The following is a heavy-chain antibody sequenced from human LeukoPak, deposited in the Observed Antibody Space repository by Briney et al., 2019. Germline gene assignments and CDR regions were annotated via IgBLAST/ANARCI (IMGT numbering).Heavy chain of an antibody. CDR2: LSYTGKA. CDR3: AEGYFEPFEH. V-gene: IGHV4-59*02. J-gene: IGHJ4*02. CDR1: GDSVSSFH. D-gene: IGHD2/OR15-2a*01. Sequence: SETLSLTCAVSGDSVSSFHWNWIRQLPGKGLEWIGCLSYTGKADYNPSLASRVTISLDTSKNQGLFLKLRSVTAADTAVYYCAEGYFEPFEHSGQGILVTVSS.